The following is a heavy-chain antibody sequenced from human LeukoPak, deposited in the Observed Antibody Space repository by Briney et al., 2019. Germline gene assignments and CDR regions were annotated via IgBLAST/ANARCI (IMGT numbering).Heavy chain of an antibody. CDR1: GFSGFTFSNYG. V-gene: IGHV3-30*02. D-gene: IGHD1-26*01. Sequence: PGGSLRLSCAASGFSGFTFSNYGIHWVRQAPGKGLEWVAFIRYDGSNKYYADSVKGRFTISRDNSKNTLYLQMNSLRTEDTAVYYCVTSSGSYNSIYFDYWGQGTLVTVSS. J-gene: IGHJ4*02. CDR2: IRYDGSNK. CDR3: VTSSGSYNSIYFDY.